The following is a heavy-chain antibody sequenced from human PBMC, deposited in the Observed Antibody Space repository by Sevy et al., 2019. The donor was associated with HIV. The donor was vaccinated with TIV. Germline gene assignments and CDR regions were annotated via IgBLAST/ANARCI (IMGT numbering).Heavy chain of an antibody. D-gene: IGHD2-2*01. Sequence: ASVKVSCKASGYTFTSYGISWVRQAPGQGLEWMGWISAYNGNTNYAQKLQGRVTMTTDTSTSTAYMELRSLRSDDTAVYSSSRAPIVVVPAAKGVYGMDVWGQGTTVTVSS. V-gene: IGHV1-18*01. CDR3: SRAPIVVVPAAKGVYGMDV. CDR2: ISAYNGNT. J-gene: IGHJ6*02. CDR1: GYTFTSYG.